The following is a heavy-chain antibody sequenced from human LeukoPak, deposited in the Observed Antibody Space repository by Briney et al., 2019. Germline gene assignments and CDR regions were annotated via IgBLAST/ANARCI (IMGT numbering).Heavy chain of an antibody. D-gene: IGHD2-21*01. V-gene: IGHV3-21*05. CDR1: GFTFRRYA. CDR2: INTDSSDI. CDR3: ARDTFHPGLIDS. Sequence: PGGSLRLSCAASGFTFRRYAMNRVRQAPGKDLEWVSYINTDSSDIHYADSVKGRFTISRDNARNTLYLQLSSLRAEDSAVYYCARDTFHPGLIDSWGQGTLVTVSS. J-gene: IGHJ4*02.